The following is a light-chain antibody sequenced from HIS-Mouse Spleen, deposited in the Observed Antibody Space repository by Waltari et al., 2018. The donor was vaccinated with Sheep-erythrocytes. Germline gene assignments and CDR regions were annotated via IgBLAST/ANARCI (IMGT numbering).Light chain of an antibody. CDR3: QQSYSTPQFT. CDR1: QSISSY. J-gene: IGKJ3*01. Sequence: DIQMTQSPSSLSASVGDRVTITCQASQSISSYLNWYQQKPGKAPKLLIYAASSLQSGAPSRFSGSGSGTDFTLTISSLQPEDFATYYCQQSYSTPQFTFGPGTKVDIK. V-gene: IGKV1-39*01. CDR2: AAS.